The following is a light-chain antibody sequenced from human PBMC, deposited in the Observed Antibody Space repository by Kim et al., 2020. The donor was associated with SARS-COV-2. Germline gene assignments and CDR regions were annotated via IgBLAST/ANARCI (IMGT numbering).Light chain of an antibody. J-gene: IGKJ1*01. V-gene: IGKV1-5*03. CDR2: QAS. Sequence: DIQMTQSPSTLSAFVGDRVTMTCRASQSVDGWLAWYQQKPGKAPRLLIYQASKLASGVPSRFSGSGSWTDSTLTVSNLQSDDSAVYYCKQYETYWTFGPGTKVDIK. CDR1: QSVDGW. CDR3: KQYETYWT.